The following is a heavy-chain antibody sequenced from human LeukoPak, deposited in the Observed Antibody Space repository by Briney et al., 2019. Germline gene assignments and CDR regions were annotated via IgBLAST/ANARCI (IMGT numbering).Heavy chain of an antibody. J-gene: IGHJ3*02. CDR1: GYTFTGYY. CDR2: INPNSGGT. Sequence: ASVKVSCKAPGYTFTGYYMHWVRQAPGQGLEWMGWINPNSGGTNYAQKFQGRVTMTRDTSISTAYMELSRLRSDDTAVYYCARGAMVRGVSADAFDIWGQGTMVTVSS. D-gene: IGHD3-10*01. V-gene: IGHV1-2*02. CDR3: ARGAMVRGVSADAFDI.